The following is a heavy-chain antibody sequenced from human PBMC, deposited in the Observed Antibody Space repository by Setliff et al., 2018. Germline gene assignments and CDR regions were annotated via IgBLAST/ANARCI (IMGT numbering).Heavy chain of an antibody. CDR1: GFTFSNAW. D-gene: IGHD3-16*01. CDR3: ARDRGGGLYDY. CDR2: IKQDGSDK. J-gene: IGHJ4*02. Sequence: GGSLRLSCAASGFTFSNAWMSWVRQAPGKGLEWVANIKQDGSDKYYVDSVKGRFTISRDNAKNSLFLQMNSLRAEDTAMYFCARDRGGGLYDYWGQGTLVTVSS. V-gene: IGHV3-7*01.